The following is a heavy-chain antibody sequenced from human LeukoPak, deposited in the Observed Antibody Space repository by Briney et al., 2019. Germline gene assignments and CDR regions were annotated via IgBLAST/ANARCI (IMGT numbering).Heavy chain of an antibody. CDR1: GGSISSGDYY. CDR2: IYYSGCT. Sequence: PSETLSLTCTVSGGSISSGDYYWSWIRQPPGKGLEWIVYIYYSGCTYYNPSLKSRVTISVDTSKNQFSLKLSSMTAADTAVYYCARDSPILSDAFDIWGQGTMVTVSS. CDR3: ARDSPILSDAFDI. V-gene: IGHV4-30-4*08. J-gene: IGHJ3*02.